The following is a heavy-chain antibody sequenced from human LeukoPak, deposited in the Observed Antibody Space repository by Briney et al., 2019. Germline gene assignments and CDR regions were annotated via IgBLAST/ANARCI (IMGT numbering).Heavy chain of an antibody. CDR1: GYTFTSYD. D-gene: IGHD2-15*01. CDR3: ARGTGYCSGGSCYYQKNWFDP. V-gene: IGHV1-8*01. J-gene: IGHJ5*02. Sequence: ASVKVSCKASGYTFTSYDINWVRQATGQGLEWTGWMNPNSGNTGYAQKFQGRVTMTRNTSISTAYMELSSLRSEDTAVYYCARGTGYCSGGSCYYQKNWFDPWGQGTLVTVSS. CDR2: MNPNSGNT.